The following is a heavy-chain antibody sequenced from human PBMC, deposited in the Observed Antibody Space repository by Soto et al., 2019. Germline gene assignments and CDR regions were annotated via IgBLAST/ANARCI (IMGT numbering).Heavy chain of an antibody. CDR3: ARDSPYYDFWSGYSP. CDR1: GFTFSSYS. Sequence: GGSLRLSCAASGFTFSSYSMNWVRQAPGKGLEWVSYISSSSSTIYYADSVKGRFTISRDNAKNSLYLQMNSLRAEDTAVYYCARDSPYYDFWSGYSPWGQGTLVTVSS. V-gene: IGHV3-48*01. CDR2: ISSSSSTI. D-gene: IGHD3-3*01. J-gene: IGHJ5*02.